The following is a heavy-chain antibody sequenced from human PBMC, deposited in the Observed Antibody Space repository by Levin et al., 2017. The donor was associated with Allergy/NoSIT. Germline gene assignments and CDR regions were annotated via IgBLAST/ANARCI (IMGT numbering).Heavy chain of an antibody. Sequence: ASETLSLTCAASGFTFSSYDMSWVRQAPGKGLEWVSAIRGSGGSTYYADSVKGRFTISRDNSKKTVFLQMNSLRAEDTAVYYCAPGIAVTGSPTDYWGQGTLVTVSS. CDR2: IRGSGGST. J-gene: IGHJ4*02. CDR3: APGIAVTGSPTDY. V-gene: IGHV3-23*01. CDR1: GFTFSSYD. D-gene: IGHD6-19*01.